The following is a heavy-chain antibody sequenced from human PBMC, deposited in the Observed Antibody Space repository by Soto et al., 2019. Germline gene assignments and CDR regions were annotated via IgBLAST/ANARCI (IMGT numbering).Heavy chain of an antibody. J-gene: IGHJ4*02. D-gene: IGHD2-21*02. CDR3: ARSIVVVTALDY. CDR1: GYTFTSYA. CDR2: INAGNGNT. Sequence: QVQLVQSGAEVKKPGASVKVSCKASGYTFTSYAMHWVRQAPGQRLEWMGWINAGNGNTKYSQKFQGRVTITRDTSASKAYMALSSLRSEDTAVYYCARSIVVVTALDYWGQGTLVTVSS. V-gene: IGHV1-3*01.